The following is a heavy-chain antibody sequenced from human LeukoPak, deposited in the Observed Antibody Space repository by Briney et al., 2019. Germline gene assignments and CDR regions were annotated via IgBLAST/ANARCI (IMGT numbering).Heavy chain of an antibody. CDR1: GYTFTSYG. CDR2: ISAYNGNT. CDR3: ARDRKIKSLVAGWAYYYYYYMDV. V-gene: IGHV1-18*01. D-gene: IGHD6-19*01. Sequence: GASVKVSCKASGYTFTSYGISWVRQAPGQGLEWMGWISAYNGNTNYAQKLQGRVTMTTDTSTSTAYMELRSLRSDDTAVYYCARDRKIKSLVAGWAYYYYYYMDVWGKGTTVTVSS. J-gene: IGHJ6*03.